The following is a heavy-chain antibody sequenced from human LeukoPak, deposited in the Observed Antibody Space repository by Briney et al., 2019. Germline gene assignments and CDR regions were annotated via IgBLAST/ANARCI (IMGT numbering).Heavy chain of an antibody. CDR1: GGSISNYY. D-gene: IGHD3-3*01. V-gene: IGHV4-59*08. CDR3: ARSYDFWSGYPIGY. J-gene: IGHJ4*02. CDR2: IYSSGST. Sequence: SETLSLTCTVSGGSISNYYWSWIRQPPGKGLEWIGYIYSSGSTNYNPSLKSRVTISVDTSKKHFSLKLSSVTAADTAVYYCARSYDFWSGYPIGYWGQGTLVTVSS.